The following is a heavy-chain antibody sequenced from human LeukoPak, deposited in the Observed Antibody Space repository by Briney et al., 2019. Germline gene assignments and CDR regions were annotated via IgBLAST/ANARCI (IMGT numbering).Heavy chain of an antibody. CDR1: GGSISSSSYY. CDR3: ATGVHGIAAAGDYYFDY. D-gene: IGHD6-13*01. V-gene: IGHV4-39*01. J-gene: IGHJ4*02. Sequence: SETLSLTCTVSGGSISSSSYYWGWIRQPPGKGLEWIGSIYYSGSTYYNPSLKSRVTISVDTSKNQFSLKLSSVTAADTAVYYCATGVHGIAAAGDYYFDYWGQGTLVTVSS. CDR2: IYYSGST.